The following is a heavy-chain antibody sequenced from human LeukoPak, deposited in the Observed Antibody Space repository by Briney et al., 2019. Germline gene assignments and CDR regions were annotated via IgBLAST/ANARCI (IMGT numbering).Heavy chain of an antibody. J-gene: IGHJ4*02. D-gene: IGHD2-15*01. Sequence: GESLKISCKGSGYSFTTYWIGWVRQMPGKGLEWMGIIYPGDSDTRYSPSFQGQVTISADKSISTAYLQWSSLKASDTAIYYCARRSCSGSICCDYWGQGTLVTVSS. CDR3: ARRSCSGSICCDY. CDR2: IYPGDSDT. V-gene: IGHV5-51*01. CDR1: GYSFTTYW.